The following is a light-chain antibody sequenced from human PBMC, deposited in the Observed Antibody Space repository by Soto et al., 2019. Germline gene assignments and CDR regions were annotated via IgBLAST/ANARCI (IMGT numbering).Light chain of an antibody. Sequence: QSGLTQPASVSGSPGQSITISCTGTSSDVGSYNLVSWYQQHPGKAPKLMIYEGSKRPSGVSNRFSGSKSGNTASLTISGLQAEDEADYYCCSYAGSSTVLYVFGTGTKVTVL. CDR3: CSYAGSSTVLYV. V-gene: IGLV2-23*03. CDR2: EGS. CDR1: SSDVGSYNL. J-gene: IGLJ1*01.